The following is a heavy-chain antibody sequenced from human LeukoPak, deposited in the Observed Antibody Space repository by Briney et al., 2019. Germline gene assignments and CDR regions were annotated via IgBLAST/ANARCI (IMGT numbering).Heavy chain of an antibody. CDR1: GFTFSSYS. CDR3: ARDSRGSGYPVSYFDY. D-gene: IGHD3-22*01. Sequence: GGSLRLSCAASGFTFSSYSMNWVRQAPGKGLEWVSSISSSSSYIYYADSVKGRFTISRDNAKNSLYLQMNSLRAEDTAVYYCARDSRGSGYPVSYFDYWGQGTLVTVSS. V-gene: IGHV3-21*01. J-gene: IGHJ4*02. CDR2: ISSSSSYI.